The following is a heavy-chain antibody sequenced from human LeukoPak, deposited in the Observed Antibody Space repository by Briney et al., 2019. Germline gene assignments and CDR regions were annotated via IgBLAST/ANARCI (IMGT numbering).Heavy chain of an antibody. CDR1: GFTFSSYW. CDR2: IKQDGTAK. J-gene: IGHJ4*02. V-gene: IGHV3-7*04. D-gene: IGHD5-24*01. Sequence: PGGSLRLSCAASGFTFSSYWMTWVRQAPGRGLEWVANIKQDGTAKYYVDSVKGRFTISRGNAKNSLYLQMNSLRAEDTAVYYCARGWFDCWGQGTLVSVSS. CDR3: ARGWFDC.